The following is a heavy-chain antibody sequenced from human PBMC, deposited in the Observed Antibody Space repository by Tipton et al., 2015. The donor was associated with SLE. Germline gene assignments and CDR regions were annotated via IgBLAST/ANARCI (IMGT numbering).Heavy chain of an antibody. J-gene: IGHJ4*02. V-gene: IGHV1-8*01. CDR3: ASTMGGATVTLLDY. Sequence: QSGAEVKKPGASVKVSCKASGYTFTSYDINWVRQATGQGLEWMGWMNPTSGNTGYAQKFQGRVTMTRNTSISTAYMELSSLRSEDTAVYYCASTMGGATVTLLDYWGQGTLVTVSS. CDR1: GYTFTSYD. D-gene: IGHD4-17*01. CDR2: MNPTSGNT.